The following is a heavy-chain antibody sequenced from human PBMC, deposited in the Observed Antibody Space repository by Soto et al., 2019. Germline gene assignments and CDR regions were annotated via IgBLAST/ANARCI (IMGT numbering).Heavy chain of an antibody. CDR3: ARDPDYYSDY. D-gene: IGHD4-17*01. Sequence: GGSLRLSCAASGFTVSSNYMSWVRQAPGKGLEWVSVIYSGDSTYYADSVKGRFIISRDNSKNTLYLQMNSLRAEDTAVYYCARDPDYYSDYWGQGTLVTVSS. V-gene: IGHV3-66*01. CDR2: IYSGDST. CDR1: GFTVSSNY. J-gene: IGHJ4*02.